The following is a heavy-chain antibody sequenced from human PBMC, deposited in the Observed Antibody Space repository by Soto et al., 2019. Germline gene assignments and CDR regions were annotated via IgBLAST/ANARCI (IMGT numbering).Heavy chain of an antibody. D-gene: IGHD3-3*01. V-gene: IGHV3-23*01. Sequence: EVQLLESGGGLVQPGGSLRLSCAASGFTFSSYAMSWLRQAPGTGMEWVSDISGSGGSTYYADSVKGRFTISRDNSKNTLYLQMNSLRAEDTSVYYCAKPDAYYDFWSGYPFNGYYFDYWGQGTLVTVSS. CDR3: AKPDAYYDFWSGYPFNGYYFDY. CDR1: GFTFSSYA. J-gene: IGHJ4*02. CDR2: ISGSGGST.